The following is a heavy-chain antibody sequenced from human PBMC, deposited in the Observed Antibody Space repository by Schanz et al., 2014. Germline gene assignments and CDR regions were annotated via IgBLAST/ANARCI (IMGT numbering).Heavy chain of an antibody. CDR3: ARAEINSGYARYYYGMDV. CDR1: GGSISGSY. V-gene: IGHV4-59*01. Sequence: QVQLQESGPRLVKPSQTLSLTCTVSGGSISGSYWSWIRQPPGKGLEWIGYIYYSGSTNYNPSLKSRVTISVDTSKNQFSLKLSSVTAADTAVYYCARAEINSGYARYYYGMDVWGQGTTVTVSS. CDR2: IYYSGST. D-gene: IGHD5-12*01. J-gene: IGHJ6*02.